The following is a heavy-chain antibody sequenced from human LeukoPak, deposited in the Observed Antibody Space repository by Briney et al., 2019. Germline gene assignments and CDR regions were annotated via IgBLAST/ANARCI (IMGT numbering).Heavy chain of an antibody. Sequence: PSETLSLTCTVSGGSVNNYFWSRIRRPPGKGLEWIGYIDDSGNTDYNPSLKSQVSISIAKSKNQFFLKLSSVTAADTAMYYCARHYGPWGQGTLVTVSS. J-gene: IGHJ5*02. CDR2: IDDSGNT. CDR3: ARHYGP. V-gene: IGHV4-59*02. D-gene: IGHD3-16*01. CDR1: GGSVNNYF.